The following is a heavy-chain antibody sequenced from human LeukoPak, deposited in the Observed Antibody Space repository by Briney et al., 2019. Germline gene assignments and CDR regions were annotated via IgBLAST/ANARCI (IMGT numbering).Heavy chain of an antibody. CDR1: GFTFSSYW. J-gene: IGHJ5*02. V-gene: IGHV3-74*01. D-gene: IGHD2-2*01. CDR3: ARGVGYCSSTSCYWWFDP. CDR2: INSDGSST. Sequence: GGSLRLSCAASGFTFSSYWMHWVRQAPGKGLVWVSRINSDGSSTSYADSVEGRFTISRDNAKSTLYLQMNSLRAEDTAVYYCARGVGYCSSTSCYWWFDPWGQGTLVTVSS.